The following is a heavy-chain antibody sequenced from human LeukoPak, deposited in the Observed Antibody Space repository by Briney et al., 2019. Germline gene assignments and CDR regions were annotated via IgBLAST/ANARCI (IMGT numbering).Heavy chain of an antibody. CDR3: AKPSGNYGGYFDS. Sequence: GGSLRLSCAASGFTFGGYAVSWVRQAPGKGLEWVSAMSGSGGGTDYAASVKGRFTIFKDNSKNTLYLQMDSLRAEDTAVYYCAKPSGNYGGYFDSWGQGTLVTVSS. D-gene: IGHD1-26*01. V-gene: IGHV3-23*01. CDR2: MSGSGGGT. CDR1: GFTFGGYA. J-gene: IGHJ4*02.